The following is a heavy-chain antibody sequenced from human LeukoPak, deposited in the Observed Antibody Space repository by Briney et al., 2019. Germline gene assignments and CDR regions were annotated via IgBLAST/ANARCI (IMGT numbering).Heavy chain of an antibody. Sequence: GGSLRLSCAASGFTFSSYAMSWVRQAPGKGLEWVSAISGSGGSTYYADSVKGRFTISRDNSKNTLYLQMSSLRAEDTAVYYCAKGSFSSSWYSYYFDYWGQGTLVTVSS. D-gene: IGHD6-13*01. J-gene: IGHJ4*02. V-gene: IGHV3-23*01. CDR1: GFTFSSYA. CDR2: ISGSGGST. CDR3: AKGSFSSSWYSYYFDY.